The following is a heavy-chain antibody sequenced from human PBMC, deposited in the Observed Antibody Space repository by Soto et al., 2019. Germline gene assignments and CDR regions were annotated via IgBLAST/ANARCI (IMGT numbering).Heavy chain of an antibody. CDR3: ARGGDTAMVYYYYMDV. V-gene: IGHV4-34*01. CDR2: INHSGST. J-gene: IGHJ6*03. D-gene: IGHD5-18*01. Sequence: SETLSLTCAVYGGSFSGYYWSWIRQPPGKGLEWIGEINHSGSTNYNPSLKSRVTISVDTSKNQFSLKLSSVTAADTAVYYCARGGDTAMVYYYYMDVWGKGTTVTVSS. CDR1: GGSFSGYY.